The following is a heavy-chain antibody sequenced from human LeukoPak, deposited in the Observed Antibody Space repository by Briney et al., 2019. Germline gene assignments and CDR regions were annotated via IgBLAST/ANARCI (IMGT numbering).Heavy chain of an antibody. CDR3: ARGHAVFPAPHNWFDP. D-gene: IGHD1-14*01. CDR2: INHSGST. CDR1: GGSFSGYY. Sequence: SETLSLTCAVYGGSFSGYYWSWIRQPPGKGLEWIGEINHSGSTNYNPSLKSRVTISVDTSKNQFSLKLSSVTAADTAVYYCARGHAVFPAPHNWFDPWGQGTLVTVSS. J-gene: IGHJ5*02. V-gene: IGHV4-34*01.